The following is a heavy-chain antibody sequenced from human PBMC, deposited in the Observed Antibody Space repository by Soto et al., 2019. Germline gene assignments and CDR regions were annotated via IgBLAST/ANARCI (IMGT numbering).Heavy chain of an antibody. CDR2: VNPIVSMS. CDR3: ATIYGSGYRAFDY. J-gene: IGHJ4*02. V-gene: IGHV1-69*04. Sequence: QVELVQSGAEVKRPGSSVKLSCKASGDTFNFYSINWVRQAPGLGLEWMGRVNPIVSMSNYAQRFQGRVTKTADQSTSTAYMELSGVRSEDTAIYYCATIYGSGYRAFDYWGQGAQVTVSS. D-gene: IGHD3-10*01. CDR1: GDTFNFYS.